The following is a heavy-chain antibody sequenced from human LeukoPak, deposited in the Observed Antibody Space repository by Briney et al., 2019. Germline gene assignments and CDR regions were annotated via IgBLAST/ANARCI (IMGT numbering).Heavy chain of an antibody. J-gene: IGHJ3*02. Sequence: GGSLRLSCAASGFAFSSYAMSWVRQAPGKGLEWVSAISGSGGSTYYADSVKGRFTISRDNSKNTLYLQMNSLRAEDTAVYYCARGGGYGDYGAFDIWGQGTMVTVSS. V-gene: IGHV3-23*01. CDR2: ISGSGGST. CDR3: ARGGGYGDYGAFDI. CDR1: GFAFSSYA. D-gene: IGHD4-17*01.